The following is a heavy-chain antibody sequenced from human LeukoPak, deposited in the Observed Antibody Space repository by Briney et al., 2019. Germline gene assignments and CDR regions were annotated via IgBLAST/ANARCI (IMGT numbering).Heavy chain of an antibody. CDR2: IYPRDGST. V-gene: IGHV1-46*01. CDR1: GYSFTSNY. Sequence: ASVKVSCKASGYSFTSNYIHWVRQAPGQGLEWMGMIYPRDGSTSYAQKFQGRVTVTRDTSTSTVHMELSGLRSEDTAVYYCARDQEASDYWGQGTLVTVSS. CDR3: ARDQEASDY. J-gene: IGHJ4*02.